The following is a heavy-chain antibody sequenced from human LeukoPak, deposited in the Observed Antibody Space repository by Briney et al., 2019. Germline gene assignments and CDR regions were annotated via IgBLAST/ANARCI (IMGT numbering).Heavy chain of an antibody. CDR2: ISTYNGDT. V-gene: IGHV1-18*01. J-gene: IGHJ3*02. CDR1: GYPFSTYG. Sequence: ASVKVSCKTSGYPFSTYGVAWVRQAPGQGLEWMGWISTYNGDTQYSQKFQGRVALTRDTSTNTVHMELWSLRSDDTAVYYCARGNSAAFDIWGQGTMVTVSS. CDR3: ARGNSAAFDI. D-gene: IGHD4-23*01.